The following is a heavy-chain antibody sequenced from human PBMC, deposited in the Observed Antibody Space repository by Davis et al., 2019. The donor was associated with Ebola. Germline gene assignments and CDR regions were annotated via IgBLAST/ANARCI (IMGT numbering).Heavy chain of an antibody. Sequence: GESLKISCAASGFTFSSYAMSWVRQAPGKGLEWVSAISGSGGSTYYADSVKGRFTISRDNSKNTLYLQMNSLRAEDTAVYYCAKDYYDTTRRYFDYWGQGTLVTVSS. J-gene: IGHJ4*02. V-gene: IGHV3-23*01. D-gene: IGHD3-22*01. CDR2: ISGSGGST. CDR3: AKDYYDTTRRYFDY. CDR1: GFTFSSYA.